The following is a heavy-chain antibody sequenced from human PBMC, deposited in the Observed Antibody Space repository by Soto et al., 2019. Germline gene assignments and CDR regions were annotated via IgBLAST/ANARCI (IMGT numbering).Heavy chain of an antibody. V-gene: IGHV1-69*01. CDR3: AKVKERDDFWSVLRRSNWLDP. CDR2: IIPIFGTA. D-gene: IGHD3-3*01. J-gene: IGHJ5*02. CDR1: GGTFSSYA. Sequence: QVQLVQSGAEVKKPGSSVKVSCKASGGTFSSYAISWVRQAPGQGLEWMGGIIPIFGTANYAQKFQGRVTITANESTGTAYRELWRLRPEEKAVYYCAKVKERDDFWSVLRRSNWLDPRGQGTLVSVSS.